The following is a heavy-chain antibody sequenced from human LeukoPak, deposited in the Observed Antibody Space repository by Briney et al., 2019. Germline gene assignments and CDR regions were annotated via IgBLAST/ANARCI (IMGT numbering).Heavy chain of an antibody. V-gene: IGHV1-69*13. D-gene: IGHD3-22*01. J-gene: IGHJ4*02. Sequence: ASVKVSCKASGGTFSSYAISWVRQAPGQGLEWMGGIIPISGTANYAQKFQGRVTITADESTSTAYMELSSLRSEDTAVYYCARAHYYDSSGYEGEDYWGQGTLVTVSS. CDR2: IIPISGTA. CDR1: GGTFSSYA. CDR3: ARAHYYDSSGYEGEDY.